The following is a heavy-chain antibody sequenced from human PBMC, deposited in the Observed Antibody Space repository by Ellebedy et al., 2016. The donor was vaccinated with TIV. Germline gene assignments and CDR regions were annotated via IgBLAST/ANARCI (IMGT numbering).Heavy chain of an antibody. CDR1: GGSISSGGYY. Sequence: MPSETLSLTCSVSGGSISSGGYYWSWIRQHPGKGLEWIGYIHQSGTTDYNPSLKSRISISLDTSKNQFALRLSSVTAADTAVYYCARGTGSIFGGPLYYYFTYWGQGALVTVSS. J-gene: IGHJ4*02. CDR3: ARGTGSIFGGPLYYYFTY. CDR2: IHQSGTT. V-gene: IGHV4-31*03. D-gene: IGHD3-3*01.